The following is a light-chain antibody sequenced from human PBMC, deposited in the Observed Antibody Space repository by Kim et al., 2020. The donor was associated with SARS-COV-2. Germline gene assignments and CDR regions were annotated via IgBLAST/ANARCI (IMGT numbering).Light chain of an antibody. V-gene: IGLV3-9*01. CDR1: DIRGYN. J-gene: IGLJ3*02. Sequence: SVGLGQTARITGRGSDIRGYNVHWYQQKPGQAPVLVIYRDSARPSGIPERFSGSNSESTATLIISTVQAGDDGDYYCQVWDSSTAVFGGGTKLTVL. CDR3: QVWDSSTAV. CDR2: RDS.